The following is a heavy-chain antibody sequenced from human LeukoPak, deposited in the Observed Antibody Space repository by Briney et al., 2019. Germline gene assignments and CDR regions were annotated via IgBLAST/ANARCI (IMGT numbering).Heavy chain of an antibody. CDR2: VYYSGNT. Sequence: SETLSLTCTVSGSSFISSSYYWGWIRQPPGKGLEWIGTVYYSGNTYYNPSLKSRVTISIDTSKNQFSVNLSSVTAADTAVYYCARHWGIRGYYDSSGPKGWFDPWGQGTLVTVSS. CDR1: GSSFISSSYY. CDR3: ARHWGIRGYYDSSGPKGWFDP. V-gene: IGHV4-39*01. J-gene: IGHJ5*02. D-gene: IGHD3-22*01.